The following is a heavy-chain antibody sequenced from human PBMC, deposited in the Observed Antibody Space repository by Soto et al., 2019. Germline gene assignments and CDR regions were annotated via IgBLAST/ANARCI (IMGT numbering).Heavy chain of an antibody. CDR2: ISKDGSNK. V-gene: IGHV3-30*04. D-gene: IGHD3-10*01. CDR3: ARSRSGAVADSFDF. CDR1: GFTFSRYA. Sequence: QVQVVESGGVVVQPGRSLRLSCAASGFTFSRYAIHWVRQAPGKGLEWVAVISKDGSNKYYVDSVKGRCTISRDNSRNTLYLQMNSLSDEDAAVYYCARSRSGAVADSFDFWGQGTLVTVSS. J-gene: IGHJ4*02.